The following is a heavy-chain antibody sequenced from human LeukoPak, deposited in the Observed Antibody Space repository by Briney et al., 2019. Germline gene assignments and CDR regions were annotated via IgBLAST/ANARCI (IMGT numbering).Heavy chain of an antibody. V-gene: IGHV3-48*03. CDR1: GFTFITYE. Sequence: GGSLRLSCAASGFTFITYEMNWVRQAPGKGLEWVSYISSSGGTIYYADSVKGRFTVSRDNAKKSLYLQMNSLRAEDTAVYYCARGSVLRRYYCGQGTLVTVSS. J-gene: IGHJ4*02. D-gene: IGHD2-15*01. CDR3: ARGSVLRRYY. CDR2: ISSSGGTI.